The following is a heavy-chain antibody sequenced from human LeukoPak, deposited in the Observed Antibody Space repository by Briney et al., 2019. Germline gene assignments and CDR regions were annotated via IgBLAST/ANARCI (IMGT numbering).Heavy chain of an antibody. CDR2: IKQDGSEI. D-gene: IGHD3-22*01. Sequence: GGSLRLSCAASGFTFSSYWMNWARQAPGKGLEWVANIKQDGSEIYYVDSVKGRFTISRDNVKNALYLQMNSLRVEDTGIYYCVRGAYYAAYWGQGTLVTVSS. J-gene: IGHJ4*02. CDR1: GFTFSSYW. CDR3: VRGAYYAAY. V-gene: IGHV3-7*03.